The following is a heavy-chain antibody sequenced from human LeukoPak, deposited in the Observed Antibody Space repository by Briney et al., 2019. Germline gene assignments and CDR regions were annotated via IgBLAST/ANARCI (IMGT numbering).Heavy chain of an antibody. J-gene: IGHJ5*02. Sequence: SQTLSLTCAVSGGSISSGGYSWSWIQQPPGKGLEWIGYIYHSGSTYYNPSLKSRVTISVDRSKNQFSLKLSSVTAADTAVYYCARTQPYGDSPYRWFDPWGQGTLVTVSS. CDR2: IYHSGST. CDR3: ARTQPYGDSPYRWFDP. CDR1: GGSISSGGYS. D-gene: IGHD4-17*01. V-gene: IGHV4-30-2*01.